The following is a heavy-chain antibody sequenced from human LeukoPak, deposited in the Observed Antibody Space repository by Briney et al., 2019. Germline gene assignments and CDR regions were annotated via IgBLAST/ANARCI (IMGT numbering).Heavy chain of an antibody. J-gene: IGHJ4*02. Sequence: GGSLRLSCAAPEFTLSSYGMHRFRQPPAKGLGGGPVIWYDGSNKYYADSVKGRFTISRDNSKNTLYLQMNSLRAEDTAVYYCATDLYTAMAGTFDYWGQGTLVTVSS. CDR2: IWYDGSNK. CDR1: EFTLSSYG. D-gene: IGHD5-18*01. V-gene: IGHV3-33*01. CDR3: ATDLYTAMAGTFDY.